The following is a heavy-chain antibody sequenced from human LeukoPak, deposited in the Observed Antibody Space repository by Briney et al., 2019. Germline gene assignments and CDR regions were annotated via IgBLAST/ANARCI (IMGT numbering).Heavy chain of an antibody. CDR3: ARVWSYYGMDV. D-gene: IGHD3-10*01. CDR1: GGSISSGGYY. Sequence: SETLSLTCTVSGGSISSGGYYWSWIRQHPGKGLEWIGYIYYSGSTYYNPALTSRVTISVDTSKNQFSLKLSSVTAADTAVYYCARVWSYYGMDVWGQGTTVTVSS. CDR2: IYYSGST. J-gene: IGHJ6*02. V-gene: IGHV4-31*03.